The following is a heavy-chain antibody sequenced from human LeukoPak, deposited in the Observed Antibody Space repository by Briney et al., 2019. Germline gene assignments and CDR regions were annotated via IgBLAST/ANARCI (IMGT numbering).Heavy chain of an antibody. V-gene: IGHV4-59*12. D-gene: IGHD2-2*01. CDR2: IYHSGST. CDR3: ARGFWDRYCSSASCSFDP. Sequence: SETLSLTCTVSGGSISTYYWNWIRQPPGKGLEWIGYIYHSGSTNYNPSLQSRVTISVDTSKNQFSLNLNSVTAADTAVYYCARGFWDRYCSSASCSFDPWGQGTLVTVSS. CDR1: GGSISTYY. J-gene: IGHJ5*02.